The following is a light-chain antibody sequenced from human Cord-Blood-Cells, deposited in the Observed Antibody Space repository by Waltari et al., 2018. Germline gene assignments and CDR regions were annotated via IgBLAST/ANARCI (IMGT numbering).Light chain of an antibody. CDR2: DVS. CDR1: SSDVGGSNY. Sequence: QSALTQPASVSGSPGQSITISCTGTSSDVGGSNYVSWYQQHPGKAPKLMIYDVSNRPAGVSNRFSASKSGNTASLTISGLQAEDEADYYCSSYTSSSTYVFGTGTKVTVL. J-gene: IGLJ1*01. V-gene: IGLV2-14*01. CDR3: SSYTSSSTYV.